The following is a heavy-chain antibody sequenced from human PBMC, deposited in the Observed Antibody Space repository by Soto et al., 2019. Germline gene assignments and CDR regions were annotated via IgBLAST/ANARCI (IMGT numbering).Heavy chain of an antibody. Sequence: QLHLVQSGAVVKKPGASVTVSCSASGYPVTAYYMHWVRQAPGRGLEWMGGINPATGAAKYTQTFQGGGTKTRDTSTSTVFMELSGLTSADTAVFYCARGGGVGVAGSAAFDMWGQGTLVTVSS. V-gene: IGHV1-2*02. CDR1: GYPVTAYY. CDR3: ARGGGVGVAGSAAFDM. D-gene: IGHD3-3*01. J-gene: IGHJ3*02. CDR2: INPATGAA.